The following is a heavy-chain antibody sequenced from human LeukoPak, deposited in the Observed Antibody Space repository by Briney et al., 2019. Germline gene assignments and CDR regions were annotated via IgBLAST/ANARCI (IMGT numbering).Heavy chain of an antibody. CDR1: GYTHTELS. D-gene: IGHD3-22*01. V-gene: IGHV1-24*01. CDR2: FDPEDGET. J-gene: IGHJ4*02. CDR3: ATPSYSDRGYLDY. Sequence: ASVNVSCKVSGYTHTELSMHWVRQARGKGLEWMGGFDPEDGETIYAHKFQGGVTMTEDTSTDTADMELSSLRSEDTAVYYCATPSYSDRGYLDYWGQGTLVTVSS.